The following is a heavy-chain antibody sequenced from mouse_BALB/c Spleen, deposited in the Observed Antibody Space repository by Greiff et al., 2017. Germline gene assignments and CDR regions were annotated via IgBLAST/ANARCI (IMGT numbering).Heavy chain of an antibody. CDR2: ISSGGST. D-gene: IGHD2-3*01. J-gene: IGHJ3*01. CDR1: GFTFSSYA. CDR3: ARALYDGYSWFAY. Sequence: DVMLVESGGGLVKPGGSLKLSCAASGFTFSSYAMSWVRQTPEKRLEWVASISSGGSTYYPDSVKGRFTISRDNARNILYLQMSSLRSEDTAMYYCARALYDGYSWFAYWGQGTLVTVSA. V-gene: IGHV5-6-5*01.